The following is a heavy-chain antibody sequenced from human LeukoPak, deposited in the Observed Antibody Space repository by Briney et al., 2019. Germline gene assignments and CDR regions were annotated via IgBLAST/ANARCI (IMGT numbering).Heavy chain of an antibody. Sequence: GGSLRLSCAASGFTFSSYAMSWARQAPGKGLEWVSSISGSGGNTYYVDSVMGRFTISRDNSKNTLYLQMNSLRAEDTAVYYCAKYGMVRGVFTEYYFDYWGRGTLVTVSS. CDR3: AKYGMVRGVFTEYYFDY. CDR1: GFTFSSYA. CDR2: ISGSGGNT. J-gene: IGHJ4*02. V-gene: IGHV3-23*01. D-gene: IGHD3-10*01.